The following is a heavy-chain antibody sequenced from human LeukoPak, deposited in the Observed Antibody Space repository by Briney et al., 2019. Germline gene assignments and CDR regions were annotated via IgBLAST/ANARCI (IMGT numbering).Heavy chain of an antibody. CDR3: ARDRGLYYGRDAFDI. CDR1: GFTFSGYY. D-gene: IGHD3-22*01. CDR2: ISSTGTNI. Sequence: GGSPRLSCAASGFTFSGYYISWIRQAPGKGLEWVSHISSTGTNIYYADSVKGRFTISRDNARNSLYLQMNSLRVEDTAVYYCARDRGLYYGRDAFDIGWQGTMVTGSS. V-gene: IGHV3-11*04. J-gene: IGHJ3*02.